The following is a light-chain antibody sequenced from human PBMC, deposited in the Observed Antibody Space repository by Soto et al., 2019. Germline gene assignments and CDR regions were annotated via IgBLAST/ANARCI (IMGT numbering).Light chain of an antibody. CDR2: DNN. CDR1: SSNIGNNY. Sequence: QPVLTQSPSVSAAPGQQVTISCSGSSSNIGNNYVSWYQQLPGTAPKLLIYDNNKRPSGIPDRFSGSKSGTSGTLDITGLQTGDEADYYYATWDGSLAGEVFGGGTKVTVL. J-gene: IGLJ2*01. V-gene: IGLV1-51*01. CDR3: ATWDGSLAGEV.